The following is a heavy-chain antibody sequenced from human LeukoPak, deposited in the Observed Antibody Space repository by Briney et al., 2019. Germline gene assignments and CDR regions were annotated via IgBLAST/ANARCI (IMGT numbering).Heavy chain of an antibody. D-gene: IGHD2-15*01. CDR1: GYTFTSYY. V-gene: IGHV1-46*01. CDR3: ARDGGVGYCSGGSWPYYYYYMDV. Sequence: ASVKVSCKASGYTFTSYYMHWVRQAPGQGLEWMGIINPSGGSTSYAQKFQGRVTMTRDTSTSTVYMELSSLRCADTAVYYCARDGGVGYCSGGSWPYYYYYMDVWGKGTTVTVSS. J-gene: IGHJ6*03. CDR2: INPSGGST.